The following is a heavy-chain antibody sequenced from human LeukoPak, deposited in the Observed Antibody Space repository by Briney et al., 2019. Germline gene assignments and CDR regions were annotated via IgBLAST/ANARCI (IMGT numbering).Heavy chain of an antibody. CDR3: AREGGVVAATTGAGYFDY. CDR2: TYYRSKWYN. J-gene: IGHJ4*02. D-gene: IGHD2-15*01. V-gene: IGHV6-1*01. Sequence: SQTLSLTCAISGDSISSNSAAWNWIRQSPSRGLEWLGRTYYRSKWYNDYAVSVKSRITINPDTSKNQFSLQLNSVTPEDTAVYYCAREGGVVAATTGAGYFDYWGQGTLVTVSS. CDR1: GDSISSNSAA.